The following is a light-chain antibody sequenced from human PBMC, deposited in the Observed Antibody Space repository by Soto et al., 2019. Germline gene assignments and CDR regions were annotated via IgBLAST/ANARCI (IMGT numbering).Light chain of an antibody. Sequence: QSVLTQPRSVSGSPGQSVTISCTGTSSDVGGYNYVSWYQHHPGKAPKLMIYDVNKRPSGVPDRFSGSKSGNTASLTISGLQAEDEADYYCCSYAGSYTHYVFGTGTKVTVL. V-gene: IGLV2-11*01. CDR2: DVN. J-gene: IGLJ1*01. CDR3: CSYAGSYTHYV. CDR1: SSDVGGYNY.